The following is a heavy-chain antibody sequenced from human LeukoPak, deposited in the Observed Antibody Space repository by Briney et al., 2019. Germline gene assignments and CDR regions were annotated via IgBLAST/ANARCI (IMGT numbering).Heavy chain of an antibody. Sequence: SDTLSLTCTVSGGYISGSDNYWAWIRQPPGKGLEWIGSAYYSGTTDYNPSLNSRVSIFVDTSKNQFSLKLTSVTAADTAVYYCARHSYYYDYWGQGTLVTVSS. CDR3: ARHSYYYDY. D-gene: IGHD2-21*01. CDR1: GGYISGSDNY. V-gene: IGHV4-39*01. J-gene: IGHJ4*02. CDR2: AYYSGTT.